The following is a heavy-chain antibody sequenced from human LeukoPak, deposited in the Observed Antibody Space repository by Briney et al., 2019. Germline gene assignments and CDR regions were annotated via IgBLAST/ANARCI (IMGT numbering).Heavy chain of an antibody. J-gene: IGHJ4*02. CDR2: ISWDGGST. D-gene: IGHD2-2*01. V-gene: IGHV3-43D*03. CDR1: GFTFDDYA. Sequence: PGGPLRLSCAASGFTFDDYAMHWVRHAPGKGLEWVSLISWDGGSTYYADCVKGRFTSSRDNSKNSPYLQMNSLRAEDTALYYCAKDGEGYCSSTSCYLLDYWGQGTLVTVSS. CDR3: AKDGEGYCSSTSCYLLDY.